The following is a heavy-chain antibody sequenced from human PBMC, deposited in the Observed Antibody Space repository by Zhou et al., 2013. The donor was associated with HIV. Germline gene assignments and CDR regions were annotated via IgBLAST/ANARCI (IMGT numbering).Heavy chain of an antibody. CDR2: IYHSGST. J-gene: IGHJ4*02. CDR3: ARRSSGYPAGEDY. D-gene: IGHD3-22*01. Sequence: QVQLQESGSGLVKPSQTLSLTCAVSGGSISSGGYSWSWIRQPPGKGLEWIGYIYHSGSTYYNPSLKSRVTISVDTSKNQFSLKLSSVTAADTAVYYCARRSSGYPAGEDYWGQGTLVTVSS. V-gene: IGHV4-30-2*01. CDR1: GGSISSGGYS.